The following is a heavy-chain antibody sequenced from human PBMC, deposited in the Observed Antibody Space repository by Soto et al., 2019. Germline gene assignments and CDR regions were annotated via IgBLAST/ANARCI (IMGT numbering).Heavy chain of an antibody. V-gene: IGHV6-1*01. CDR1: GDSVSGNSAA. D-gene: IGHD6-13*01. CDR3: ARETIRQQQASYFDY. J-gene: IGHJ4*02. Sequence: QVQLKQSGPGLVKPSQTLSLTCAISGDSVSGNSAAWNWIRQSPSRGLEWLGRTYYRSKWYNDSALSVKSQITINLATSKNQSATLLNSVTPEDTAVEYSARETIRQQQASYFDYWGQGTLVTV. CDR2: TYYRSKWYN.